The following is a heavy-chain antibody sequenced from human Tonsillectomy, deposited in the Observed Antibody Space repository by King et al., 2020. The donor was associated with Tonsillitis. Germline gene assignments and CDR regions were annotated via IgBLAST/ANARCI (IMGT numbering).Heavy chain of an antibody. CDR3: ARALYSVYDPGSYFYYGMDV. J-gene: IGHJ6*02. CDR1: GYTFTGYY. Sequence: QLVQSGAEVKKPGASVKVSCKASGYTFTGYYMNWVRQAPGQGLEWLGWINPNSGGTRFAQKFQGWVTMTRDTSISTAYMELTRLRSDDTAVYYCARALYSVYDPGSYFYYGMDVWGQGTAVTVSS. CDR2: INPNSGGT. D-gene: IGHD5/OR15-5a*01. V-gene: IGHV1-2*04.